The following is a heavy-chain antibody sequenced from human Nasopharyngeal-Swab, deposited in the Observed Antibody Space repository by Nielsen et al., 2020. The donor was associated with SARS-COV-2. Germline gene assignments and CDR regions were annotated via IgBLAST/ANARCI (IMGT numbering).Heavy chain of an antibody. CDR1: GFTFSSYS. Sequence: GGSLRLSCAASGFTFSSYSMNWVRQAPGKGLEWVSSISSSSSYIYYAVSVKGRFTISRDNAKNSLYLQMNSLRAEDTAVYYCARDLFYYYDSSGYLGGQGTLVTVSS. D-gene: IGHD3-22*01. CDR3: ARDLFYYYDSSGYL. CDR2: ISSSSSYI. J-gene: IGHJ4*02. V-gene: IGHV3-21*01.